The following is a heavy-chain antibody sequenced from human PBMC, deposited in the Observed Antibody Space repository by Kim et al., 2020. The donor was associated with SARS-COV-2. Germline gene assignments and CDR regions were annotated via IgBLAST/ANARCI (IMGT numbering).Heavy chain of an antibody. CDR2: ITSGSAT. V-gene: IGHV3-23*01. CDR3: AKSLTGSESKPHED. CDR1: GFTFSNYA. J-gene: IGHJ4*02. Sequence: GGSLRLSCAASGFTFSNYAVIWVRQAPGKGLEWVSSITSGSATYYADSVRGRFTISRDNSKSALFLQMSSLRADDTAIYYCAKSLTGSESKPHEDWGQGTLVTVSS. D-gene: IGHD7-27*01.